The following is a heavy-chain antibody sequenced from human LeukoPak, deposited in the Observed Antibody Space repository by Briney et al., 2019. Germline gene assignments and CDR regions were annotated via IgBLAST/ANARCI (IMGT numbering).Heavy chain of an antibody. V-gene: IGHV4-39*07. D-gene: IGHD3-9*01. Sequence: PSETLSLTCSVSGGSISSSGYYWGWIRQPPGKDLEWIGSIYYSGNTFYIPSLKSRLTISLDTSKNQFSLKSSSVTAADTAVYYCARDKGHFDVDYWGQGTLVTVSS. CDR3: ARDKGHFDVDY. CDR1: GGSISSSGYY. CDR2: IYYSGNT. J-gene: IGHJ4*02.